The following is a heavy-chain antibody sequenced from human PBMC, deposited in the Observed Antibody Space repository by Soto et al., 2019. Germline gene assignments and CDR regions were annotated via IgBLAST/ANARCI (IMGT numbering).Heavy chain of an antibody. V-gene: IGHV4-59*12. CDR1: GGSISSSY. CDR2: IYDSGST. D-gene: IGHD2-8*02. CDR3: ARDKITGLFDY. Sequence: SETLSLTCTVSGGSISSSYWSWIRQPPGKGLEWIGYIYDSGSTYYNSSLKSRVTISVDTSKNQFSLKLTSVTAADTAVYYCARDKITGLFDYWGQGALVTVSS. J-gene: IGHJ4*02.